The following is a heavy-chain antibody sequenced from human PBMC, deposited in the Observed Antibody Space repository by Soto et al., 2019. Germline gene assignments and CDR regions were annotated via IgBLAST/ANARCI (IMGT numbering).Heavy chain of an antibody. Sequence: PSETLSLTCTVSGGSISSGDYYWSWIRQPPGKGLEWIGYIYYSGSTYYNPSLRSRVSMSIDTSKDQFSLKLKSVTAADTALYFCARQRTSVVTQAYFDVWGPGSLVTAPQ. D-gene: IGHD2-21*02. CDR1: GGSISSGDYY. CDR3: ARQRTSVVTQAYFDV. J-gene: IGHJ4*02. CDR2: IYYSGST. V-gene: IGHV4-30-4*01.